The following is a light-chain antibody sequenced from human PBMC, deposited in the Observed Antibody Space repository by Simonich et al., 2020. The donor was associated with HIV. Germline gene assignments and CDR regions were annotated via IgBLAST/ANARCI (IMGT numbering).Light chain of an antibody. CDR2: GAS. CDR1: QSVSSN. Sequence: EIVMTQSPATLSVSPGERATLTCRASQSVSSNLAWYQQKPGQSPRLLIYGASTRATGIPARFSGSGSGTEFTLTISSLQPDDFATYYCQQYNNYPKTFGQGTKVEIK. CDR3: QQYNNYPKT. V-gene: IGKV3-15*01. J-gene: IGKJ1*01.